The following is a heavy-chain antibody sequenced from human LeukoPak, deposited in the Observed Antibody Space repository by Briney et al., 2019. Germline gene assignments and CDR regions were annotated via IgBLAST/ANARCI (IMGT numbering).Heavy chain of an antibody. Sequence: ASVKVSCKASGYTFTSYGISWVRQAPGQGLEWMGWISAYNGNTNYAQKLQGRVTMTTDTSTSTAYMELRSLRSDDTAVYYCARGGLRYCSGGSCWDDYWGQGTLVTVSS. D-gene: IGHD2-15*01. CDR1: GYTFTSYG. V-gene: IGHV1-18*01. CDR2: ISAYNGNT. CDR3: ARGGLRYCSGGSCWDDY. J-gene: IGHJ4*02.